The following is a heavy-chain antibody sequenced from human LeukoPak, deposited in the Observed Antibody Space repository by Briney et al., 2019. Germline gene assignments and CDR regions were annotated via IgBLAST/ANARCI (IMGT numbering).Heavy chain of an antibody. V-gene: IGHV4-59*08. CDR3: ARLVVVTAIPCYYFDY. J-gene: IGHJ4*02. Sequence: SETLSLTCTVSGGSISSYYWSWIRQPPGKGLEWIGYIYYSGSTNYNPSLKSRVTISVDTSKNQFSLKLSSVTAADTAVYYCARLVVVTAIPCYYFDYWGQGTLVTVSS. CDR2: IYYSGST. D-gene: IGHD2-21*02. CDR1: GGSISSYY.